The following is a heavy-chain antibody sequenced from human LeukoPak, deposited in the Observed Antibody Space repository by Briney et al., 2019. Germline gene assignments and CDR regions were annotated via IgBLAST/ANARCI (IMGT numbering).Heavy chain of an antibody. Sequence: SVKVSCKASGSTFSSYAISWVRQAPGQGLEWMGGIIPIFGTANYAQKFQGRDAITADESTSTAYMELSSLRSEDTAVYYCARHCSSTSCYNYYYYMDVWGKGTTVTVSS. V-gene: IGHV1-69*13. J-gene: IGHJ6*03. CDR1: GSTFSSYA. CDR2: IIPIFGTA. CDR3: ARHCSSTSCYNYYYYMDV. D-gene: IGHD2-2*02.